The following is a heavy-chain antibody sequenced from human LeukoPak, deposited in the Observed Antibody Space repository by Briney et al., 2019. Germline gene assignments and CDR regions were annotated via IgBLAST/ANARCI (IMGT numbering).Heavy chain of an antibody. J-gene: IGHJ4*02. D-gene: IGHD1-14*01. CDR1: AFTFSGYW. V-gene: IGHV3-74*01. Sequence: GGSLRLSCAASAFTFSGYWMTWVRQVPGKGLVWVSRINPGGSSTAYADSVKGRFTISRGNAKNTLYLQMDSLRAEDTAIYYCARSNQADDYWGQGTLVTVSS. CDR3: ARSNQADDY. CDR2: INPGGSST.